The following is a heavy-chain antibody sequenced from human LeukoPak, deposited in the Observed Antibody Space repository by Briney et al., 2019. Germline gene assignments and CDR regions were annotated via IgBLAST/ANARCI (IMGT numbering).Heavy chain of an antibody. CDR2: ISPSSTYM. CDR1: GFTFNSYT. J-gene: IGHJ4*02. Sequence: GGSLRLSCAASGFTFNSYTINWVRQAPGKGLEWVSSISPSSTYMYYADSVKGRFTISRDNAKNSLYLQMNSLRDEDTAVYYCARGRAQYIYCSSTNCYAPDYWGQGTLVTVSS. V-gene: IGHV3-21*01. CDR3: ARGRAQYIYCSSTNCYAPDY. D-gene: IGHD2-2*01.